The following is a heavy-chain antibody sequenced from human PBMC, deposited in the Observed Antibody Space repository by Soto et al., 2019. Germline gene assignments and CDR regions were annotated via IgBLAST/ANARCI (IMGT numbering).Heavy chain of an antibody. CDR2: IIPIFGTA. J-gene: IGHJ4*02. CDR1: GGPFSSYA. D-gene: IGHD3-22*01. CDR3: ARTYYYDSSGYYYHFDY. Sequence: GASVKVSCKASGGPFSSYAISWVRQAPGQGLEWMGGIIPIFGTANYAQKFQGRVTITADESTSTAYMELSSLRSEDTAVYYCARTYYYDSSGYYYHFDYWGQGTLVTVSS. V-gene: IGHV1-69*13.